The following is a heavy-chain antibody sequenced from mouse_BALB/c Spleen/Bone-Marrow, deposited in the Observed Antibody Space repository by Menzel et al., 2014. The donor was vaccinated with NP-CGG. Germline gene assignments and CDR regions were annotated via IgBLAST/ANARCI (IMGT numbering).Heavy chain of an antibody. D-gene: IGHD2-3*01. V-gene: IGHV1-69*02. CDR1: GYTFTSYW. J-gene: IGHJ4*01. CDR3: ARWLLRYYAMDD. Sequence: QVQLQQSGAELVKPGASVNLSCKASGYTFTSYWMHWVKQRPGQGLEWIGEIDPSDSYTNYNQKFKGKATLTVDKSSSTAYMQLSNLTSEDSAVYFCARWLLRYYAMDDWGQGTSVHVSS. CDR2: IDPSDSYT.